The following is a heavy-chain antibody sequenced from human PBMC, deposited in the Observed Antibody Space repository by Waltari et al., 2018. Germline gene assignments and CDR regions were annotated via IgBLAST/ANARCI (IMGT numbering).Heavy chain of an antibody. V-gene: IGHV3-7*02. CDR1: GFVFGNSW. J-gene: IGHJ4*02. Sequence: EVQLLESGGGLVQPGVSLRLSCAASGFVFGNSWMCWVRQAPRKGLEWRANIKYDESAKYYVESVRGRFTISRDNAENSLYLQMSSLRADDTAVYYCATSRAAAGNDWGQGTQVSVSS. CDR3: ATSRAAAGND. CDR2: IKYDESAK. D-gene: IGHD6-13*01.